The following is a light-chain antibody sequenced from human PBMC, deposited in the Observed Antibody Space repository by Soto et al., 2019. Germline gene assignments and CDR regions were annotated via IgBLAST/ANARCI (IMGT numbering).Light chain of an antibody. CDR1: NNDVGAHNL. V-gene: IGLV2-14*01. Sequence: QSALTQPASVSGSPGQSITISCTGTNNDVGAHNLVSWYQHHPGKAPRLMISEVSNRPSGVSNRFSASKSGNTASLTISGLQAEDEADYYCSSYTMSTTVIFGGVTKVTVL. J-gene: IGLJ2*01. CDR3: SSYTMSTTVI. CDR2: EVS.